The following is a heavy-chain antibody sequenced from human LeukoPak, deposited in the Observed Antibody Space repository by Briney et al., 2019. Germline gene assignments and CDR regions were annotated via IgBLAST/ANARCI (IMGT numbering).Heavy chain of an antibody. J-gene: IGHJ3*02. V-gene: IGHV4-34*01. CDR2: INHSGST. Sequence: SETLSLTCAVYGGSFSGYYWSWIRQPPGKGLGWIGEINHSGSTNYNPSLKSRVTISVDTSKNQVSLKLSSVTAADTAVYYCARVSGGHAAFDIWGQGTMVTVSS. CDR1: GGSFSGYY. D-gene: IGHD4-23*01. CDR3: ARVSGGHAAFDI.